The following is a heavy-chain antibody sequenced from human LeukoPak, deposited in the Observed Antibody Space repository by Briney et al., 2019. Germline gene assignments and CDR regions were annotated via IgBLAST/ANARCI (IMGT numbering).Heavy chain of an antibody. V-gene: IGHV3-53*01. J-gene: IGHJ4*02. D-gene: IGHD2-21*01. CDR2: IHSGGVT. Sequence: GGSLRLSCAASGFTVSSQYMNWVRQAPGQGLEWVSVIHSGGVTYYADSVKGRFTISRDNSKNILYLQMDSLRADDTAIYYCASSVYSGSPTKSFDYWGRGTLITVSS. CDR1: GFTVSSQY. CDR3: ASSVYSGSPTKSFDY.